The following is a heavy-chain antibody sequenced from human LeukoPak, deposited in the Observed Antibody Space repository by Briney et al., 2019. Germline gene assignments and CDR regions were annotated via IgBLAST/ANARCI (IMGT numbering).Heavy chain of an antibody. Sequence: SETLSLTCAVSGGSISSSNWWSWVRQPPGKGLEWIGEIYHSGSTNYNPSLKSRVTISLDTSKNQFSLNLNSVTAADTALYFCARAAGSGLIDYWGQGILVIVSS. V-gene: IGHV4-4*02. CDR3: ARAAGSGLIDY. CDR1: GGSISSSNW. D-gene: IGHD6-19*01. J-gene: IGHJ4*02. CDR2: IYHSGST.